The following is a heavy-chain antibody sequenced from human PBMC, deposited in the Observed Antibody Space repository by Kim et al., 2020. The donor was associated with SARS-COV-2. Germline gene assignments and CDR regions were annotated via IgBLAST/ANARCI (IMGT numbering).Heavy chain of an antibody. CDR2: IWYDGSNK. Sequence: GGSLRLSCAASGFTFNNYGMHWVRQAPGKGLEWVAVIWYDGSNKYYADSVKGRFTISRANSKNTLYLQMNSLRAEDTAVYYCASAPSDSSSYYWGQGTLVTVSS. J-gene: IGHJ4*02. V-gene: IGHV3-33*01. D-gene: IGHD3-22*01. CDR1: GFTFNNYG. CDR3: ASAPSDSSSYY.